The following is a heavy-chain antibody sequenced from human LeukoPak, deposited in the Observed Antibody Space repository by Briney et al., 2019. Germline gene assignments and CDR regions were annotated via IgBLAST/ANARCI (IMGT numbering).Heavy chain of an antibody. CDR3: ARGGSSTSSGYFQH. J-gene: IGHJ1*01. CDR2: IYYSGST. Sequence: PSETLSLTCTVSGGSISSYYWSWIRRPPGKGLEWIGYIYYSGSTNYNPSLKSRVTISVDTSKNQFSLKLSSVTAADTAVYYCARGGSSTSSGYFQHWGQGTLVTVSS. D-gene: IGHD2-2*01. V-gene: IGHV4-59*01. CDR1: GGSISSYY.